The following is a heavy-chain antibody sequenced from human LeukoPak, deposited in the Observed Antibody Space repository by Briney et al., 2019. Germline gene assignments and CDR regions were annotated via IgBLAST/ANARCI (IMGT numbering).Heavy chain of an antibody. V-gene: IGHV4-59*01. D-gene: IGHD3-10*01. Sequence: WETLSLTCTVSGGYISSYYWSWIRQPPGKGLEYVGYIYHSGSTYYNPSLKSRVTISVDTSKNQFSLKLSSVPAADTAVYYCARAGYYYGSGRYYNTPHFDYWGQGTLVTVSS. CDR3: ARAGYYYGSGRYYNTPHFDY. CDR1: GGYISSYY. J-gene: IGHJ4*02. CDR2: IYHSGST.